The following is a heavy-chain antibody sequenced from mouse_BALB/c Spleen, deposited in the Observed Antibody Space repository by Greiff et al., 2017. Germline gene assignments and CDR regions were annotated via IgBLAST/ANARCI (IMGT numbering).Heavy chain of an antibody. Sequence: VKLMESGPGLVAPSQSLSITCTVSGFSLTSYGVHWVRQPPGKGLEWLGVIWAGGSTNYNSALMSRLSISKDNSKSQVFLKMNSLQTDDTAMYYCARWKGDWFAYWGQGTLVTVSA. CDR2: IWAGGST. CDR1: GFSLTSYG. J-gene: IGHJ3*01. V-gene: IGHV2-9*02. CDR3: ARWKGDWFAY.